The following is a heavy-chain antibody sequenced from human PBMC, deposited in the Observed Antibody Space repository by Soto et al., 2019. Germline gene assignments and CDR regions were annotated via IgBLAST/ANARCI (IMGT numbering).Heavy chain of an antibody. CDR3: ARGYCTANICDPWFDP. J-gene: IGHJ5*02. V-gene: IGHV5-51*01. CDR1: GYSFTTYW. D-gene: IGHD2-8*02. CDR2: IYPGDSDT. Sequence: GESLKISCKASGYSFTTYWIGWVRQMPGKGLEWMGIIYPGDSDTRYSPSFQGQVTISADKSISTAYLQWSSLKASDSAMYYCARGYCTANICDPWFDPWGQGTLVTVSS.